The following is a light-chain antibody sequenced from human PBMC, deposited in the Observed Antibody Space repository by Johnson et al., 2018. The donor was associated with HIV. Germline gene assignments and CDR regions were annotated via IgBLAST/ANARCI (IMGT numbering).Light chain of an antibody. CDR1: SSNIGNSY. Sequence: QSALTQPPSVSAAPGQKVTISCSGSSSNIGNSYVSWYQQLPGTATKLLIYDNNKRPSGIPDRFSGSKSGTSATLGITGLQTGDEADYYCGTWDSSLNAFVFGAGTRVTVL. J-gene: IGLJ1*01. CDR2: DNN. CDR3: GTWDSSLNAFV. V-gene: IGLV1-51*01.